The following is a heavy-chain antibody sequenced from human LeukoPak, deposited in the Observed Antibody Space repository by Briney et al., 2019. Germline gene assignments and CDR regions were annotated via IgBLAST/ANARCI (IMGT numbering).Heavy chain of an antibody. D-gene: IGHD3-22*01. Sequence: SETLSLTCTVSGGSISSYYWSWIRQPPGKGLEWIGYIYYGGSTNYNPSLKSRVTISVDTSKNQFSLKLSSVTAADTAVYYCARQNYYDSSCLDYWGQGTLVTVSS. CDR3: ARQNYYDSSCLDY. V-gene: IGHV4-59*01. CDR1: GGSISSYY. CDR2: IYYGGST. J-gene: IGHJ4*02.